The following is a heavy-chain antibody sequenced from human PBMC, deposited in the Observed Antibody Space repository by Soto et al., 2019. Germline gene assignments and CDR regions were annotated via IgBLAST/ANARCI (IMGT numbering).Heavy chain of an antibody. D-gene: IGHD2-15*01. J-gene: IGHJ4*02. V-gene: IGHV3-49*03. CDR1: GFTFGDYA. CDR3: TRDRVVGAFGLVDY. CDR2: IRSKAYGGTT. Sequence: GGSLRLSCTASGFTFGDYAMSWFRQAPGKGLEWVGFIRSKAYGGTTEYAASVKGRFTISRNDSKSIAYLQMNSLKTEDTAVYYCTRDRVVGAFGLVDYWGQGTLVTVSS.